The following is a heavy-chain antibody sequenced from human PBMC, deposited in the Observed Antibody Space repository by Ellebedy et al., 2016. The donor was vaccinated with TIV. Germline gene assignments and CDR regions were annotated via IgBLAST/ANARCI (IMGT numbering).Heavy chain of an antibody. CDR3: ARGHRDYDSSGYYYHY. CDR2: ISAYNGNT. D-gene: IGHD3-22*01. V-gene: IGHV1-18*01. CDR1: GYTFTSYG. Sequence: ASVKVSCKASGYTFTSYGISWVRQAPGQGLEWMGWISAYNGNTNYAQKLQGRVTMTTDTSTSTAYMELRSLRSDDTAVYYCARGHRDYDSSGYYYHYWGQGTLVTVSS. J-gene: IGHJ4*02.